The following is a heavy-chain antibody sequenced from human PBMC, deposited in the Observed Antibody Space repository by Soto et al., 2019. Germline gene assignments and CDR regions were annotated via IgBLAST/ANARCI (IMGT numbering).Heavy chain of an antibody. J-gene: IGHJ3*02. CDR1: GYTFTGYY. V-gene: IGHV1-2*04. D-gene: IGHD3-16*02. CDR2: INPNSGGT. Sequence: QVQLVQSGAEVKKPGASVKVSCKASGYTFTGYYMHWVRQAPGQGLEWMGWINPNSGGTNYAQKFQGWVTMTRDTSISTAYMELSRLRSEDTAVYYCAREGSTFGGVIAPQSDAFDIWGQGTMVTVSS. CDR3: AREGSTFGGVIAPQSDAFDI.